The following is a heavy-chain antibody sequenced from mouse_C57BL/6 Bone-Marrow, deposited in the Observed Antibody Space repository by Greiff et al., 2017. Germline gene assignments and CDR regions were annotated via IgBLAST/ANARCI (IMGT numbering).Heavy chain of an antibody. CDR3: NWEYFDY. Sequence: VQLKQPGAELVMPAASVTLSCNASGYTFTSYWMHWVKQRPGQGLEWIGEIDPSDSYTNYNQKFKGKYTLTVDKYSSTAYMQLSSLTSKDSAVYYWNWEYFDYWGQGTTLTVSS. CDR2: IDPSDSYT. D-gene: IGHD4-1*01. J-gene: IGHJ2*01. V-gene: IGHV1-69*01. CDR1: GYTFTSYW.